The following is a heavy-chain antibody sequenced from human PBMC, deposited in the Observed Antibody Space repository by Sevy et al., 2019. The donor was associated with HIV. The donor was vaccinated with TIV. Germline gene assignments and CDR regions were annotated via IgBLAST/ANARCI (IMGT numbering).Heavy chain of an antibody. V-gene: IGHV3-48*01. CDR2: ISSSSSTI. Sequence: GGSLRLSCAASGFTFSSYSMNWVRQAPGKGLEWVSYISSSSSTIYYADSVKGRFTISRDNAKNSLYLQMNSLRAEATAVYYGASHLGSGSPDAFDIWGQGTMVTVSS. D-gene: IGHD1-26*01. CDR3: ASHLGSGSPDAFDI. J-gene: IGHJ3*02. CDR1: GFTFSSYS.